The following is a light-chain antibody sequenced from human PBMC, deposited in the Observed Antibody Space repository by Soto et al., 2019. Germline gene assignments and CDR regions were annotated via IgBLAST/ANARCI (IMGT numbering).Light chain of an antibody. V-gene: IGLV1-47*02. Sequence: QSVLTQPPSASGTPGQRVTISCSGSSSNIGSNYVYWYQQLPATAPKLLIFSNNKRPSGVPDRFSGSKSGTSASLAISGLRSEDEADYYCAAWDDSLSAWVFGGGTKLTVL. CDR2: SNN. J-gene: IGLJ3*02. CDR3: AAWDDSLSAWV. CDR1: SSNIGSNY.